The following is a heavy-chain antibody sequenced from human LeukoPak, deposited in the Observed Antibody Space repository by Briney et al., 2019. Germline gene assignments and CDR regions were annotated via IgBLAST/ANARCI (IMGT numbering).Heavy chain of an antibody. CDR3: ARGGIVDSTFGFDS. V-gene: IGHV6-1*01. CDR2: TYYRSKWYS. J-gene: IGHJ4*02. Sequence: SQTLSLTCAISGDIFSSNSAAWNWSTQSPSRGLEWLGRTYYRSKWYSDYAVSVKSRITFNPDTSKNQFSLQLNSVTPEDTAVYYCARGGIVDSTFGFDSWGQGTLVSVSS. CDR1: GDIFSSNSAA. D-gene: IGHD2/OR15-2a*01.